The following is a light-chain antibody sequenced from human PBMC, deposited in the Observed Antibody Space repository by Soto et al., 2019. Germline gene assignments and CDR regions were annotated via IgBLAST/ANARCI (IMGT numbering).Light chain of an antibody. Sequence: EIVLTQSPGTLSLSPGERATLSCRASQSLSSTYLAWFQQKPGQAPRLLIYGASNRATGIPDRFSGTGFGTDFTLTISRLEPQDFAMYYCQPYGSSPFTFGPGTKVDIK. CDR2: GAS. CDR3: QPYGSSPFT. J-gene: IGKJ3*01. CDR1: QSLSSTY. V-gene: IGKV3-20*01.